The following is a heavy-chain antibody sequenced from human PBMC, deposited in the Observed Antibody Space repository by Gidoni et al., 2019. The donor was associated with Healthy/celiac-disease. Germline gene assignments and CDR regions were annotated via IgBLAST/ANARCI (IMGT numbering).Heavy chain of an antibody. J-gene: IGHJ6*02. CDR1: GYTFTSYG. CDR3: AKTYYDILTGWMGRMDV. CDR2: ISAYNGNT. Sequence: QVQLVQSGAEVKKPGASVKVSCKASGYTFTSYGISWVRQAPGQGLEWMGWISAYNGNTNYAQKLQGRVTMTTDTSTSTAYMELRSLRSDDTAVYYCAKTYYDILTGWMGRMDVWGQGTTVTVSS. V-gene: IGHV1-18*01. D-gene: IGHD3-9*01.